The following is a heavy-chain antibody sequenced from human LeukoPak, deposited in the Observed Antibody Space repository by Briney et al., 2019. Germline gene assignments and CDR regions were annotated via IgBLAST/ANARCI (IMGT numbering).Heavy chain of an antibody. V-gene: IGHV4-59*01. CDR2: ILSSGST. CDR3: ARTNQISETAFDI. Sequence: PSETLSLTCTVSSGSINNYYWSWIRQPPGKGLEWIGYILSSGSTNYNPSVKSRVTISVDTSKNQSSLKLSSVTAADTAVYYCARTNQISETAFDIWGQGTMVIVSS. CDR1: SGSINNYY. J-gene: IGHJ3*02. D-gene: IGHD1-14*01.